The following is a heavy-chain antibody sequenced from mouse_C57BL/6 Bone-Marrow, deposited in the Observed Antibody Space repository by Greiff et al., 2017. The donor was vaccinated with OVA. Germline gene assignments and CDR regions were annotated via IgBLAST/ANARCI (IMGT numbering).Heavy chain of an antibody. Sequence: EVQRVESGGDLVKPGGSLKLSCAASGFTFSSYGMSWVRQTPDKRLEWVATISSGGSYTYYPDSVKGRFTISRDNAKNTLYLQMSSLKSEDTAMYYCARWGGRYAMDYWGQGTSVTVSS. V-gene: IGHV5-6*01. CDR3: ARWGGRYAMDY. J-gene: IGHJ4*01. CDR2: ISSGGSYT. CDR1: GFTFSSYG.